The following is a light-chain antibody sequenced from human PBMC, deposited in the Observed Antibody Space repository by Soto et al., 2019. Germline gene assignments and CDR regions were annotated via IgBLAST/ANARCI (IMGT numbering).Light chain of an antibody. Sequence: DIQMTQSPSSLSASVGDRVTITCRASRSIDNYVNWYQQKPGKAPKLLIYAASSLQSGVPSRFSGSGSGTDFTLAISSLQPEDFATYFCQQGYRSPRTFGQGTKVDVK. J-gene: IGKJ1*01. V-gene: IGKV1-39*01. CDR1: RSIDNY. CDR3: QQGYRSPRT. CDR2: AAS.